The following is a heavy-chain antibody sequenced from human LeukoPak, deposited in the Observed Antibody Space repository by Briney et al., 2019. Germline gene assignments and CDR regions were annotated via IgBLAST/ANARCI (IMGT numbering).Heavy chain of an antibody. CDR1: GYSFTSSG. CDR2: INTNNGNT. Sequence: ASVMVSCKASGYSFTSSGISWVRQAPGQGLEWMGWINTNNGNTNYAQKFQGRATMTTDTSTSTAYMELRSLRSDDTALYYCARETYYILDIWGQGTMVTVSS. CDR3: ARETYYILDI. V-gene: IGHV1-18*01. J-gene: IGHJ3*02. D-gene: IGHD3-10*01.